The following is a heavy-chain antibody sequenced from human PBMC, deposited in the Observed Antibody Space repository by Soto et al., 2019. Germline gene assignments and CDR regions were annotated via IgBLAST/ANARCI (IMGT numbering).Heavy chain of an antibody. D-gene: IGHD3-16*01. J-gene: IGHJ3*02. CDR2: IRGFNGNT. CDR1: GYTFHFHG. V-gene: IGHV1-18*01. CDR3: ARIGVSSGHEFADFDT. Sequence: ASVNVSCKDSGYTFHFHGNTLLRQAPGQPMEWMGWIRGFNGNTNYAADLQGRGTMTTDTSTSKAYMELRGLRSDDTAVDYCARIGVSSGHEFADFDTWGQGTMVTVSS.